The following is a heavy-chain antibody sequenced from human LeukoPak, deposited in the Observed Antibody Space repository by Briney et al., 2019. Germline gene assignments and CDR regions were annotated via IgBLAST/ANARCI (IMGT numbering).Heavy chain of an antibody. V-gene: IGHV1-2*02. CDR3: ARVGDYYSSGSYLLNY. CDR1: GYTFTGYY. Sequence: ASVKVSCKASGYTFTGYYMHWVRQAPGQGLEWMGWINPNSGGTNYAQKFQGRVTMTRDTSISTAYMELSRLRSDDTAVYYCARVGDYYSSGSYLLNYWGQGTLVTVSS. CDR2: INPNSGGT. J-gene: IGHJ4*02. D-gene: IGHD3-10*01.